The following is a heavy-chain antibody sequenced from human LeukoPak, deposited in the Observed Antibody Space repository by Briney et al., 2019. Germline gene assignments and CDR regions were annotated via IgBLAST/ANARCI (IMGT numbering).Heavy chain of an antibody. J-gene: IGHJ3*02. CDR2: ISSSRPYI. V-gene: IGHV3-21*01. CDR1: GFTFSRYS. CDR3: ARADSSPGAFDI. D-gene: IGHD6-19*01. Sequence: GGCLRLSCAASGFTFSRYSMKWGRQAPGKGLEWGPSISSSRPYIYYADSVQRRFTISRDTAKTSLYLQINSLRAEDTAVYYCARADSSPGAFDIWGQGTMVTVSS.